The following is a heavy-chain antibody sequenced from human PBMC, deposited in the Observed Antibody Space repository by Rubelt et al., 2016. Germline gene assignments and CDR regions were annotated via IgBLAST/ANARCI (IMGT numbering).Heavy chain of an antibody. CDR2: IHHSGST. CDR1: GGSFSGYY. J-gene: IGHJ3*02. CDR3: ARRTVVVIAMRADAFDI. D-gene: IGHD2-21*01. V-gene: IGHV4-34*01. Sequence: QVQLQQWGAGLLKPSETLSLTCAVYGGSFSGYYWSWIRQPPGKGLEWIGEIHHSGSTNYNPSLKSRVTISVDTSKNQFSLKLGSVTAAETAVYYCARRTVVVIAMRADAFDIWGQGTMVTVSS.